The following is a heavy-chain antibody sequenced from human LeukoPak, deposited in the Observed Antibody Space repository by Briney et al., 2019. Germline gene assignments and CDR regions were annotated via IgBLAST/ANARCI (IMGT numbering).Heavy chain of an antibody. V-gene: IGHV3-48*01. CDR2: ISSSSSTI. D-gene: IGHD3-10*01. Sequence: QTGGSLRLSCEASGFAFSNYEMNWVRQAPGKGLEWVSYISSSSSTIYYADSVKGRFTISRDNAKNSLYLQMNSLRAEDTAVYYCARDRGSGSSGSNFDYWGQGTLVTVSS. CDR1: GFAFSNYE. CDR3: ARDRGSGSSGSNFDY. J-gene: IGHJ4*02.